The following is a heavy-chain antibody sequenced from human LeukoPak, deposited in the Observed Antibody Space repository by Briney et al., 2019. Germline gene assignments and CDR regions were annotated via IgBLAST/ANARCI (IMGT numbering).Heavy chain of an antibody. D-gene: IGHD1-26*01. CDR2: ISAYNGNT. CDR3: ARGIVGATRGMYYFDY. J-gene: IGHJ4*02. V-gene: IGHV1-18*01. Sequence: ASVKVSCKASGYTFTSYGISWVRQAPGQGLEGMGWISAYNGNTNYAQKLQGRVTMTTDTSTSTAYMELRSLRSDDTAVYYCARGIVGATRGMYYFDYWGQGTLVTVSS. CDR1: GYTFTSYG.